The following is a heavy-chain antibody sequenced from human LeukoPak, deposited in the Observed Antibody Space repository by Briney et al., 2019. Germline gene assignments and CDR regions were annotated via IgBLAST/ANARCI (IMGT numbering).Heavy chain of an antibody. D-gene: IGHD6-19*01. CDR3: ARDHSYSSGWYPDF. CDR1: GFTFSTYG. CDR2: ILFDGINK. Sequence: GGSLRLSCAASGFTFSTYGMHWVRQAPGKGLEWVAVILFDGINKYYADSVKGRFTVSRDNSKNTLYLQMNSLRGEDTAVYYRARDHSYSSGWYPDFWGQGTLVTVSS. J-gene: IGHJ4*02. V-gene: IGHV3-30*03.